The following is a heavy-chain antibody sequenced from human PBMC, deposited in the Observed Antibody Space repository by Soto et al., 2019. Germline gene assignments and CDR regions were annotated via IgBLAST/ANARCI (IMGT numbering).Heavy chain of an antibody. Sequence: NPSETLSLTCAVYGGSFSGYYWSWIRQPPGKGLEWIGEINHSGSTNYNPSLKSRVTISVDTSKNQFSLKLSSVTAADTAVYYCARGDKYYDFWSGYYTWFDPWGQGTLVTVSS. V-gene: IGHV4-34*01. D-gene: IGHD3-3*01. CDR1: GGSFSGYY. CDR3: ARGDKYYDFWSGYYTWFDP. J-gene: IGHJ5*02. CDR2: INHSGST.